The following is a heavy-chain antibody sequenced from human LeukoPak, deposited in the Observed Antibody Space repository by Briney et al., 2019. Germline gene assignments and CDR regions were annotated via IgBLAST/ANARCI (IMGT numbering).Heavy chain of an antibody. CDR3: ARVVYSGYDFRGVMDV. CDR2: IYYTGST. Sequence: PSETLSLTCTISGGSISSYYWSWIRQPPGKGLEWIGYIYYTGSTNHNPSLKSRVTISVDTSKNQFSLKLSSLTAADTAVYDCARVVYSGYDFRGVMDVWGKGTTVTVSS. D-gene: IGHD5-12*01. V-gene: IGHV4-59*01. J-gene: IGHJ6*03. CDR1: GGSISSYY.